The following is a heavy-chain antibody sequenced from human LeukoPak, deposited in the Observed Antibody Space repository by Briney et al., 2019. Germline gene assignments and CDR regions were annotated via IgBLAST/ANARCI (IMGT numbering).Heavy chain of an antibody. CDR1: GYTFTGYY. CDR2: INPNSGDT. D-gene: IGHD5-18*01. CDR3: AARGYRYADPIDY. J-gene: IGHJ4*02. Sequence: AXVKVSCKASGYTFTGYYMHWVRQAPGQGIEWMGWINPNSGDTNYAQKFQGRVTMTRDTSISTAYMELSRLRSDDTAVYYCAARGYRYADPIDYWGQGTLVTVSS. V-gene: IGHV1-2*02.